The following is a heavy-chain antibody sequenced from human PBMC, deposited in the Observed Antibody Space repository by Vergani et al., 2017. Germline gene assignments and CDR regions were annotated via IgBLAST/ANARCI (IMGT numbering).Heavy chain of an antibody. D-gene: IGHD6-19*01. V-gene: IGHV4-39*01. CDR3: ARQRPGSGWSPGDFDD. CDR1: ADSISSGSYY. CDR2: IYYRGLT. J-gene: IGHJ4*02. Sequence: QLQLQQSGPGLVKPSETLFLTCTVSADSISSGSYYWGWIRQPPGKSLEWIGSIYYRGLTYYNPSLKSRVDISVDTSKNQFSLKVTSVTAADTAVYFCARQRPGSGWSPGDFDDWGQGILVTVSS.